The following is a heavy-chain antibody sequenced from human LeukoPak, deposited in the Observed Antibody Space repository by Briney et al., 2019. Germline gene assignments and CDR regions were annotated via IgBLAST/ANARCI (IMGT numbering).Heavy chain of an antibody. J-gene: IGHJ4*02. CDR2: INHSGST. CDR1: GGSFSGYY. D-gene: IGHD3-22*01. CDR3: ARGGDSSGYYHFDY. Sequence: SETLSLTCAVYGGSFSGYYWSRIRQPPGKGLEWIGEINHSGSTNYNPSLKSRVTISVDTSKNQFSLKLSSVTAADTAAYYCARGGDSSGYYHFDYWGQGTLVTVSS. V-gene: IGHV4-34*01.